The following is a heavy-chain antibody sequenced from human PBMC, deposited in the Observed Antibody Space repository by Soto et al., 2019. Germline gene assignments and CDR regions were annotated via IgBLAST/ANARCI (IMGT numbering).Heavy chain of an antibody. J-gene: IGHJ4*02. CDR2: ISTDNGST. V-gene: IGHV1-18*01. Sequence: QVQLVQSGGEVKKPGASVKVSCKASGYTFSNFGISWVRQAPGQGLEWMGWISTDNGSTKYAQNLQGRVTMTTDTTTSTAYMELRSLRSDDTAVYSCTRDAKYYDIMTGYFVNDYWGQGTLVTVSS. CDR3: TRDAKYYDIMTGYFVNDY. D-gene: IGHD3-9*01. CDR1: GYTFSNFG.